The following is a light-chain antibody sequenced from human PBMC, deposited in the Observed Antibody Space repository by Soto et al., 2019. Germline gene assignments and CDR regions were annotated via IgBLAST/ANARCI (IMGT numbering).Light chain of an antibody. CDR1: SSDIGNYNR. Sequence: QSALTQPASVSGSPGQSIAISCAGTSSDIGNYNRVSWYQQYPGKAPKLLIYEVSNRPSGVSDRFSGSKSGNTASLTISELQAEDEADYYCNSYTTTSTYIFGTGTKVTVL. CDR2: EVS. CDR3: NSYTTTSTYI. J-gene: IGLJ1*01. V-gene: IGLV2-14*01.